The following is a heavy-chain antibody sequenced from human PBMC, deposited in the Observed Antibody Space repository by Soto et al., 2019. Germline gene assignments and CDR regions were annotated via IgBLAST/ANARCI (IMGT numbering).Heavy chain of an antibody. CDR1: GFTLSDYY. J-gene: IGHJ6*03. V-gene: IGHV3-11*01. CDR2: ISSSATII. CDR3: ARAVKQWLVGGDYYYYYMDV. Sequence: QVQLVESGGGLVKPGGSLRLSCEASGFTLSDYYMTWIRQAPGKGLEWISYISSSATIIYYADSVKGRFTISRGNAKTSLYLQMNSLRADDTAVYYCARAVKQWLVGGDYYYYYMDVCGKGPTVTVSS. D-gene: IGHD6-19*01.